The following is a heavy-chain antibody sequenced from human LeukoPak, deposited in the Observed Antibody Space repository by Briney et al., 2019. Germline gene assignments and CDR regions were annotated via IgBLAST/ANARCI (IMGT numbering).Heavy chain of an antibody. V-gene: IGHV3-23*01. J-gene: IGHJ4*02. D-gene: IGHD3-3*01. CDR2: ISGSGGST. Sequence: GGSLRLSCAASGFTFSDYAMRWVRQVPGKGLEWVAAISGSGGSTFYADSVKGRFTISRDHSKNTLFLQMNNLRAEDTALYYCAKLPSLTIFFDFYFDYWGQGTLVTVSS. CDR1: GFTFSDYA. CDR3: AKLPSLTIFFDFYFDY.